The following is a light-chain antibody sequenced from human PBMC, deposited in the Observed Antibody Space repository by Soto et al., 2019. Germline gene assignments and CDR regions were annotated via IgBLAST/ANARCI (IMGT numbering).Light chain of an antibody. CDR2: GAS. V-gene: IGKV3-20*01. CDR3: QQYGGSPLVT. J-gene: IGKJ4*01. Sequence: EIVLTQSPGTLSLSPGERATLSCRASQSVSNNYVAWYQQKPGQAPRLLISGASHRATGTPDRFSGSGSGTDFTLVISRLEPEDFAVYYCQQYGGSPLVTFGGGTKVEIK. CDR1: QSVSNNY.